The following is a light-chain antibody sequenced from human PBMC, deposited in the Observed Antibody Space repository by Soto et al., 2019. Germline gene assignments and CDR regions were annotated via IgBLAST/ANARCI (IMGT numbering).Light chain of an antibody. CDR2: VTS. CDR3: QQANNFPIT. CDR1: QSINSW. Sequence: DIQMTQSPSSVSASVGDRVTITCRASQSINSWLAWYQQKPGKAPKLLISVTSNFQSGVTSRFSGSGSGTEFTLTISSLQPEDFATYYCQQANNFPITFGQGTRLEIK. J-gene: IGKJ5*01. V-gene: IGKV1-12*01.